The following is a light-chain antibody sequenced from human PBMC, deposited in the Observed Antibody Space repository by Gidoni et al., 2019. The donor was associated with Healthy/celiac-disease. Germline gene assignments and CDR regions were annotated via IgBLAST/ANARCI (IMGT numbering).Light chain of an antibody. CDR2: GNS. J-gene: IGLJ2*01. CDR3: QSYNSSLVV. V-gene: IGLV1-40*01. CDR1: SPNIGAGFD. Sequence: QSLLTQPPPVSGSPGQRVTIPCTGTSPNIGAGFDVHWYQQLPGTAPKLLIHGNSNRPSGVPDRFSGSKSGASASMAIPELQDEDEADYYCQSYNSSLVVFGGGTKLTVL.